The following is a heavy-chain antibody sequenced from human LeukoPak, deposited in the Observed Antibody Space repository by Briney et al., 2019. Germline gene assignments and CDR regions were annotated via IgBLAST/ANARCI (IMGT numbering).Heavy chain of an antibody. J-gene: IGHJ5*02. CDR2: VYYTGVT. CDR3: ARERSSSGGHNWFDP. V-gene: IGHV4-39*07. CDR1: GGYIITSGHY. D-gene: IGHD4-23*01. Sequence: PSETLSLTCTVSGGYIITSGHYWGWIRQPPGQGLEWIGSVYYTGVTSTNPFFRSRMSISVDTSKNQFSLNLTSVPAADAAVYYCARERSSSGGHNWFDPWGQGTLVTVSS.